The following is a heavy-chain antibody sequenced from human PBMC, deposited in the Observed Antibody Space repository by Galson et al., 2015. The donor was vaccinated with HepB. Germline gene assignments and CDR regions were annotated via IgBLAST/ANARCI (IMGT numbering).Heavy chain of an antibody. Sequence: SVKVSCKVSGYTLTELSMHWVRQAPGKGLEWMGGFDPEDGETIYAQKFQGRVTMTEDTSTDTAYMELSSLRSEDTAVYYCATWAARPGLGAFDIWGQGTMVTVSS. CDR3: ATWAARPGLGAFDI. D-gene: IGHD6-6*01. V-gene: IGHV1-24*01. J-gene: IGHJ3*02. CDR2: FDPEDGET. CDR1: GYTLTELS.